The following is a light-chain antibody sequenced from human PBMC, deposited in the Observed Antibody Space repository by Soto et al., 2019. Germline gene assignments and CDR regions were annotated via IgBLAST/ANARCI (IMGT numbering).Light chain of an antibody. V-gene: IGKV1-39*01. Sequence: DIQMTQAPSSLSASIGDRVTITCQASQSITNNLSWYQQKPGKAPKLLIYAAFILQSGVPSRFSGYGSGTDFTLSISSLQPEDFATYYCQQADSFPITFGQGTRLEIK. J-gene: IGKJ5*01. CDR1: QSITNN. CDR3: QQADSFPIT. CDR2: AAF.